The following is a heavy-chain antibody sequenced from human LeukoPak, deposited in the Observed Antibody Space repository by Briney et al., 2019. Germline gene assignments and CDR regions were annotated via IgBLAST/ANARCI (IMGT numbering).Heavy chain of an antibody. V-gene: IGHV3-23*01. J-gene: IGHJ4*02. Sequence: GSLRLSCAASGFTFSSYAMSWVRQAPGKGLEWVSAISGSGGSTYYADSVKGRFTISRDNSKSTLYLQMNSLRAEDTAVYYCAKEGRVHYDSSGYYPDDYWGQGTLVTVSS. CDR3: AKEGRVHYDSSGYYPDDY. D-gene: IGHD3-22*01. CDR1: GFTFSSYA. CDR2: ISGSGGST.